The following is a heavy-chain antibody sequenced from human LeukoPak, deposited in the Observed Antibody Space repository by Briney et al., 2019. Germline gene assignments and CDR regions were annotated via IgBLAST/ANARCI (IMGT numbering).Heavy chain of an antibody. Sequence: PGGSLRLSCAASGFPLRNYAMSWVRQAPGKGLEWVSAISGSGDNTYYADSVKGRFTVSRDNSKNTLYVQMKSLRAEDTAVYYCAKDFVVVPGNVNYFDYWGQGTLVTVSS. CDR3: AKDFVVVPGNVNYFDY. V-gene: IGHV3-23*01. CDR1: GFPLRNYA. CDR2: ISGSGDNT. J-gene: IGHJ4*02. D-gene: IGHD2-21*02.